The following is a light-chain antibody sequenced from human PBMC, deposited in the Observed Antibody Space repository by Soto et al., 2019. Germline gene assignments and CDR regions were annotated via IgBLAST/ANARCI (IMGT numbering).Light chain of an antibody. CDR3: GSYAGTKNFVV. J-gene: IGLJ2*01. V-gene: IGLV2-14*01. Sequence: QSALTQPASVSGSPGQSITISCTGTSSDVGGYNYVSWYQQHPGEVPKLLIYEVTIRPSGVSNRFSGSKSGNTASLTISGLQAEDEADYFCGSYAGTKNFVVFGGGTKLTVL. CDR2: EVT. CDR1: SSDVGGYNY.